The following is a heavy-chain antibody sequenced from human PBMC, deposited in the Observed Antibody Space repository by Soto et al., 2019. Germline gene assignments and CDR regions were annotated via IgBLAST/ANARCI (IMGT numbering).Heavy chain of an antibody. CDR1: GFTFSSYV. CDR2: ISYDGSNK. CDR3: ARGTNGDYYDSGGYVNY. Sequence: QVQLVESGGGVVQPGRSLRLSCAASGFTFSSYVMHWVRQAPGKGLEWVAVISYDGSNKYYADSVKGRFTISRDNSKNTLYLQMNSLRVEDTAVYYCARGTNGDYYDSGGYVNYWGQGTLLTVSS. J-gene: IGHJ4*02. D-gene: IGHD3-22*01. V-gene: IGHV3-30-3*01.